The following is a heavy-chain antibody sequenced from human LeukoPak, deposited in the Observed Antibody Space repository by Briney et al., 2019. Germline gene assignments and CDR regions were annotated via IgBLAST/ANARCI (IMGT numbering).Heavy chain of an antibody. Sequence: SETLSLTCTVSGGSISSYYWSWIRQPPGKGLEWIGYIYTSGSTNYNPSFKSRVTISVDTSKNQFSLKLSSVTAADTAVYYCARHGGSFLLDYWGQGTLVTVSS. J-gene: IGHJ4*02. D-gene: IGHD1-26*01. CDR1: GGSISSYY. CDR3: ARHGGSFLLDY. CDR2: IYTSGST. V-gene: IGHV4-4*09.